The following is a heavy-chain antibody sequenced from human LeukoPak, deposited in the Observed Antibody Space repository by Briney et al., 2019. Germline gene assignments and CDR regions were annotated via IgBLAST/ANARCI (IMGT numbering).Heavy chain of an antibody. CDR2: INAGNGNT. CDR3: ARVPVLLWFGEVTGPYYFDY. CDR1: GYTFTSYA. D-gene: IGHD3-10*01. J-gene: IGHJ4*02. V-gene: IGHV1-3*01. Sequence: ASVKVSCKASGYTFTSYAMHWVRQDPGQRLEWMGWINAGNGNTKYSQKFQGRVTITRDTSASTAYMELSSLRSEDTAVYYCARVPVLLWFGEVTGPYYFDYWGQGTLVTVSS.